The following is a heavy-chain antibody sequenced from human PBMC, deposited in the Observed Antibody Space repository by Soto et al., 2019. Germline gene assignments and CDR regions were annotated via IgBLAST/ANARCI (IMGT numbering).Heavy chain of an antibody. V-gene: IGHV1-18*01. CDR2: ISAYNGNA. D-gene: IGHD3-10*01. CDR3: ARGRGAYGMDF. CDR1: GYTFTSYG. Sequence: QVQLVQSGAEVKKPGASVKVSCKASGYTFTSYGISWVRQAPGQGLEWMGWISAYNGNANYAQKLQGRVTMTTDTSTGTADRGLRSRRSGATAVYYCARGRGAYGMDFGGQGTTFTVSS. J-gene: IGHJ6*02.